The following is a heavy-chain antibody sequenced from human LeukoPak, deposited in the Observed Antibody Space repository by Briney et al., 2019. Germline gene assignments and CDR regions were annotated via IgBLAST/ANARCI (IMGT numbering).Heavy chain of an antibody. CDR2: ISYDGSNK. CDR1: GFTFSSYA. V-gene: IGHV3-30-3*01. D-gene: IGHD3-3*01. Sequence: GGSLRLSCAASGFTFSSYAMHWVRQAPGKGLEWVAVISYDGSNKYYADSVKGRFTISRDNSKNTLYLQMNSLRAEDTAVYYCARDLSNYYDFWSGYYQNYYGMDVWGQGTTVTVSS. J-gene: IGHJ6*02. CDR3: ARDLSNYYDFWSGYYQNYYGMDV.